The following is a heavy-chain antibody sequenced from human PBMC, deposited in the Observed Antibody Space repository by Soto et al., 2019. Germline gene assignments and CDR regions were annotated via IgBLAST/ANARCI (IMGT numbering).Heavy chain of an antibody. CDR1: GFTFDGYT. CDR3: AKDIYGGRSPSYWYFDL. D-gene: IGHD3-10*01. J-gene: IGHJ2*01. Sequence: ETLSLSCAASGFTFDGYTMHWVRQAPGKGLEWVSLISWDGGSTYYADSVKGRFTISRDNSKNSLYLQMNSLRTEDTALYYCAKDIYGGRSPSYWYFDLWGRGTLVTVPQ. V-gene: IGHV3-43*01. CDR2: ISWDGGST.